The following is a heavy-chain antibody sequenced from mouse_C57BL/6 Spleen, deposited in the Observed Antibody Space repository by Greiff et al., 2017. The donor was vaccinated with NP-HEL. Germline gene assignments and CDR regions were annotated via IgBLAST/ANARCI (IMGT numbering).Heavy chain of an antibody. D-gene: IGHD2-5*01. V-gene: IGHV1-55*01. J-gene: IGHJ2*01. CDR3: ARGVVTTWYFDY. CDR2: IYPGSGST. CDR1: GYTFTSYW. Sequence: VQLQQPGAELVKPGASVKMSCKASGYTFTSYWITWVKQRPGQGLEWIGDIYPGSGSTNYNEKFKSKATLTVDTSSSTAYMQLSSLTSEDSAVYYCARGVVTTWYFDYWGQGTTLTVSS.